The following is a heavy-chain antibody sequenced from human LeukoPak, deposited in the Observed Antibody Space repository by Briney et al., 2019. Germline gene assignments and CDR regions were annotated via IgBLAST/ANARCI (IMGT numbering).Heavy chain of an antibody. D-gene: IGHD6-13*01. CDR1: GGSISSSSYY. Sequence: PSETLSLTCTVSGGSISSSSYYWGWIRQPPGKGLEWIGSIYYSGSTYYNPSLKSRVTISVDTSKNQFSLKLSSVTAADTAVYYCARERIAAAGTASNWFDPWGQGTLVTVSS. CDR3: ARERIAAAGTASNWFDP. J-gene: IGHJ5*02. CDR2: IYYSGST. V-gene: IGHV4-39*07.